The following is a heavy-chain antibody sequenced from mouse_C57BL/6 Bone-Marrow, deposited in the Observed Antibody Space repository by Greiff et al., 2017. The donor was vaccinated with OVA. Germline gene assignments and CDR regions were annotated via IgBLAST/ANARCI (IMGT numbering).Heavy chain of an antibody. CDR1: GYSFRSYY. CDR2: IYPGSGNT. Sequence: VQGVESGPELVKPGASVKISCKASGYSFRSYYIHWVKQRPGQGLEWIGWIYPGSGNTKYNEKFKGKATLTADTSSSTAYMQLSSLTSEDSAVYYCARDYYPLWYAMDYWGQGTSVTVSS. V-gene: IGHV1-66*01. CDR3: ARDYYPLWYAMDY. D-gene: IGHD1-1*01. J-gene: IGHJ4*01.